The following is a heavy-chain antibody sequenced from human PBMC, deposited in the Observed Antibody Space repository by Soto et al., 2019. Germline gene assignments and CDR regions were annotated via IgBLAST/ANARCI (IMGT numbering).Heavy chain of an antibody. Sequence: GGSLRLSCATSGFTFNIYAISWVRQAPGKGLEWVSAITGSGTGSKTYYADFVEGRFTVSRDNSKNTVYLQVNSLRAEDTATYYCAKDHADYGGHEAVFWGQGTLVTVSS. V-gene: IGHV3-23*01. D-gene: IGHD4-17*01. CDR3: AKDHADYGGHEAVF. CDR2: ITGSGTGSKT. CDR1: GFTFNIYA. J-gene: IGHJ4*02.